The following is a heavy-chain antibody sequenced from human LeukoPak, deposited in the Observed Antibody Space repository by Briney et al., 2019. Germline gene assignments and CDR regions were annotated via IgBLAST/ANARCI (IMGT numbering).Heavy chain of an antibody. CDR3: AKDKGNYGMDV. Sequence: PGGSLRLSCAASGFTVSSNYMSWVRQAPGKGLEWVSVIYSGGSTYYADSVKGRFTISRDNSKNTLYLQMNSLRTEDPAVYYCAKDKGNYGMDVWGQGTTVTVSS. CDR2: IYSGGST. J-gene: IGHJ6*02. V-gene: IGHV3-66*02. CDR1: GFTVSSNY.